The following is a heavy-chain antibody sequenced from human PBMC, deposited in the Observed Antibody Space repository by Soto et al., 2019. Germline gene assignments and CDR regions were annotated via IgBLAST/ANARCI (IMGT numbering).Heavy chain of an antibody. J-gene: IGHJ6*02. D-gene: IGHD3-3*01. V-gene: IGHV3-23*01. CDR1: GFTFSSYA. Sequence: PGGSLRLSCAASGFTFSSYAMSWVRQAPGKGLEWVSAISGSGGSTYYADSVKGRFTISRDNSKNTLYLQMNSLRAEDTAVYYCAKDRRFLEWLLSDGMDVWGQGTTVTVSS. CDR3: AKDRRFLEWLLSDGMDV. CDR2: ISGSGGST.